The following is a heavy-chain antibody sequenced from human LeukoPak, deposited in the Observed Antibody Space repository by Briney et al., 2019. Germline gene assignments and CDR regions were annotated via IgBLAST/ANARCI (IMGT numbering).Heavy chain of an antibody. Sequence: ASVKVSCKASGYTFTRYGINWVRQAPGQGLEWMGWISTYNGHTKYVQKLQARVTMTTDTSTNTAYMELRSLRSDDTAVYYCARDSSPGFGESWETGYYYYGMDVWCQGTTVTVSS. CDR1: GYTFTRYG. CDR3: ARDSSPGFGESWETGYYYYGMDV. V-gene: IGHV1-18*01. D-gene: IGHD3-10*01. CDR2: ISTYNGHT. J-gene: IGHJ6*02.